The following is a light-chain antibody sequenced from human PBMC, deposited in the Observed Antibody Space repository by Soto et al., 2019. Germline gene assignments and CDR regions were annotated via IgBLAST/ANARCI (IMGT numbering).Light chain of an antibody. Sequence: EIVMTQSLATLSVSPRERATLSCRASQSVAGNLAWYQRKPGQAPRLLIYGASTRATGIPARFSGSGSGTEFTLTISSLQSEDFAVYYWQQYNNWLTWTFGQGTKVEIK. CDR3: QQYNNWLTWT. CDR2: GAS. J-gene: IGKJ1*01. V-gene: IGKV3-15*01. CDR1: QSVAGN.